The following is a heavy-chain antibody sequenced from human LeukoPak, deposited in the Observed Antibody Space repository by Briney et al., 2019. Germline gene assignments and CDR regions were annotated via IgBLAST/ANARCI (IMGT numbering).Heavy chain of an antibody. Sequence: GGSLRLSWAASGFTFSSYGMHWVRQAPAKGLEWVAVISYDGSNKYYADSVKGRFTISRDNSKNTLYLQMNSLRAEDTAVYYCAKARGIVVVPAALDYWGQGTLVTVSS. CDR3: AKARGIVVVPAALDY. CDR2: ISYDGSNK. J-gene: IGHJ4*02. CDR1: GFTFSSYG. V-gene: IGHV3-30*18. D-gene: IGHD2-2*01.